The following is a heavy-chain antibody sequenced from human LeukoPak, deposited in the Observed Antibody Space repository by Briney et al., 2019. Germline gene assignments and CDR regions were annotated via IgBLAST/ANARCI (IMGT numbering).Heavy chain of an antibody. CDR2: IDISGNTI. CDR3: AKDATAVPGTVSMDV. J-gene: IGHJ6*03. CDR1: GFSFSDYE. D-gene: IGHD6-19*01. V-gene: IGHV3-48*03. Sequence: PGGYLRRYGAASGFSFSDYEMNWVRQAPGKGLEWLSNIDISGNTIHYADSVEGRFTISRDNAKNSVYLQMTSLRDEDTALYYCAKDATAVPGTVSMDVWGEGATVTVSS.